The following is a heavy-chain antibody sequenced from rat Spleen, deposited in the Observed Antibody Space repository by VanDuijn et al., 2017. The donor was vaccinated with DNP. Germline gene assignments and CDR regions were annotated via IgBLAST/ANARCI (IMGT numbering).Heavy chain of an antibody. CDR2: IIYDGSST. Sequence: EVQLVESGGGLVQPGNSLKLSCAASGFTFSGYAMAWVRQSPKKGLEWVATIIYDGSSTYYGDSVKGRFTISRDIAKSTLYLQLDSLRSEDTATYYCATGTLAYWDQGTLVTVSS. J-gene: IGHJ3*01. CDR1: GFTFSGYA. CDR3: ATGTLAY. V-gene: IGHV5S10*01.